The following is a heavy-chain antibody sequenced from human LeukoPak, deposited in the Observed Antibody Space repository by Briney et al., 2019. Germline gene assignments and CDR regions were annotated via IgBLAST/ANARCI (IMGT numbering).Heavy chain of an antibody. J-gene: IGHJ4*02. D-gene: IGHD5-12*01. Sequence: GGSLRLSCAASGFTFSNAWMSWVRQAPGKGLEYVSAISSNGGSTYYANSVKGRFTISRDNSKNTLYLQMNSLRAEDTAVYYCAKGLDIVATTFDCWGQGTLVTVSS. CDR3: AKGLDIVATTFDC. CDR2: ISSNGGST. CDR1: GFTFSNAW. V-gene: IGHV3-64*01.